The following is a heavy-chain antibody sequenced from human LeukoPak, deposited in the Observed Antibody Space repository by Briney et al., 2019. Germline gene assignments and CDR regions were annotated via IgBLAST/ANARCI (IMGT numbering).Heavy chain of an antibody. Sequence: GGSLRLSCAASGFTFSSYEMNWVRQAPGKGLEWVSYISSSGSTIYYADSVKGRFTISRGNAKNSLYLQMNSLRAKDTAVYYCAELGITMIGGVWGKGTTVTISS. CDR3: AELGITMIGGV. CDR1: GFTFSSYE. CDR2: ISSSGSTI. D-gene: IGHD3-10*02. V-gene: IGHV3-48*03. J-gene: IGHJ6*04.